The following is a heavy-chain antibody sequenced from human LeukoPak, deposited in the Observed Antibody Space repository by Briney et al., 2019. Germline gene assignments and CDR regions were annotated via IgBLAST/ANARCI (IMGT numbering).Heavy chain of an antibody. CDR3: ARDSYGDANFDS. J-gene: IGHJ4*02. CDR1: GFIVNTNY. D-gene: IGHD4-17*01. V-gene: IGHV3-53*01. CDR2: IYADGNT. Sequence: GGSLRLSCAASGFIVNTNYMTWVRQAPGRGLEWVSFIYADGNTYYADSVKGRFTISRDISKNAVYLQMNSLRAEDTAVYYCARDSYGDANFDSWGQGTLVTVTS.